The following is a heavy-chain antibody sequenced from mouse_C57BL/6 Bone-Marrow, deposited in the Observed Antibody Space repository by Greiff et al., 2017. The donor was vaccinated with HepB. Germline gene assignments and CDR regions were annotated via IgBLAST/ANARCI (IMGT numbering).Heavy chain of an antibody. CDR3: ARGVLRQYYCDY. Sequence: QVQLKESGAELVRPGASVKMSCKASGYTFTSFNMHWVKQTPRQGLEWIGAIYPGNGDTSYNQKFKGKATLTVDKSSSTAYMQLSSLTSEDSAVYFCARGVLRQYYCDYWGQGTTLTVSS. CDR1: GYTFTSFN. J-gene: IGHJ2*01. V-gene: IGHV1-12*01. D-gene: IGHD1-1*01. CDR2: IYPGNGDT.